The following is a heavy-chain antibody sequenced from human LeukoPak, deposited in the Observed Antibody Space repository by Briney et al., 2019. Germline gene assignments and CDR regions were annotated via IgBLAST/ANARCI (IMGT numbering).Heavy chain of an antibody. Sequence: GASVKVSCKASGYTFTGYYMHWVRQAPGQGLEWMGWINPNSGVTDYAQNFQGRVTMARDTSISTAYVELSRLRSDDTAVYYCARNQRGNCSRTSCLPDFDYWGQGTLVTVSS. V-gene: IGHV1-2*02. CDR3: ARNQRGNCSRTSCLPDFDY. D-gene: IGHD2-2*01. CDR1: GYTFTGYY. CDR2: INPNSGVT. J-gene: IGHJ4*02.